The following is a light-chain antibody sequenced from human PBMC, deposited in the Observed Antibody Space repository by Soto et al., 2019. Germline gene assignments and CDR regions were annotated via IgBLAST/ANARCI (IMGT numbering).Light chain of an antibody. Sequence: IQLTQSPSSLSASVGDRVTITCRASQSIRSYLNCYQQKPGKAPNLLIYKASTLQSGVPSRFSGNGSGTEFTLTITSLQPDDSATYYCQQYNGLPTWTFGQGTKVDIK. CDR2: KAS. CDR3: QQYNGLPTWT. V-gene: IGKV1-5*03. CDR1: QSIRSY. J-gene: IGKJ1*01.